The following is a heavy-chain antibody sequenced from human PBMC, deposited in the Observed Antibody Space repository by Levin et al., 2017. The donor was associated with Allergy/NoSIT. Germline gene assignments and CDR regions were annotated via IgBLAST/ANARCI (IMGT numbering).Heavy chain of an antibody. V-gene: IGHV3-30*18. CDR2: ISYDGSNK. D-gene: IGHD3-10*01. Sequence: GGSLRLSCAASGFTFSSYGMHWVRQAPGKGLEWVAVISYDGSNKYYADSVKGRFTISRDNSKNTLYLQMNSLRAEDTAVYYCAKDPADTMVRGGDTQHWGQGTLVTVSS. J-gene: IGHJ1*01. CDR1: GFTFSSYG. CDR3: AKDPADTMVRGGDTQH.